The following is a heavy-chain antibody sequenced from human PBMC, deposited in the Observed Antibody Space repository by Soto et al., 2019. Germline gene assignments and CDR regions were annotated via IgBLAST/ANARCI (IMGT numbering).Heavy chain of an antibody. CDR1: GYRFNNYG. J-gene: IGHJ4*01. D-gene: IGHD5-12*01. CDR2: ISTYNGNT. CDR3: ATPTSGYGARPSSY. V-gene: IGHV1-18*01. Sequence: QVQLVQSGPEVKKPGASVKVSCKASGYRFNNYGVNWVRQAPGQGLEWMGWISTYNGNTDYGQRFQGRVTMTTDIPTSTANMEVRSLTTDHTTIYDCATPTSGYGARPSSYWGHGTLLISSS.